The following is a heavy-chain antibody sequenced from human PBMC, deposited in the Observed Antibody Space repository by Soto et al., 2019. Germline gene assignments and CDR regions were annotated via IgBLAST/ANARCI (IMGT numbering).Heavy chain of an antibody. Sequence: GGSLRLCCAASGFMCSSYDRSWVRQAPGKGLEWVSTILVDGRTFYVDSVKGRFTISRDSSQNTVYLQMNSLTDGDTALYYCAKATATGGGAFDICGQGTMVTVSS. CDR2: ILVDGRT. D-gene: IGHD2-8*02. CDR3: AKATATGGGAFDI. CDR1: GFMCSSYD. J-gene: IGHJ3*02. V-gene: IGHV3-23*01.